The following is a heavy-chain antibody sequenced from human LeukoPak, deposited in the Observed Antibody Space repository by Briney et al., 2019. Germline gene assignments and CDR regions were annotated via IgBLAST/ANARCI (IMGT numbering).Heavy chain of an antibody. CDR1: GFTFSSYA. Sequence: GGSLRLSCAASGFTFSSYAMSWVRQAPGKGLEWVSAISGSGGSTYYADSVKGLFTISRDISKNTLYVQMNSPGAEDTGVYYCARADDYGDLDYWGQGTLVTVSS. CDR2: ISGSGGST. J-gene: IGHJ4*02. CDR3: ARADDYGDLDY. D-gene: IGHD4-17*01. V-gene: IGHV3-23*01.